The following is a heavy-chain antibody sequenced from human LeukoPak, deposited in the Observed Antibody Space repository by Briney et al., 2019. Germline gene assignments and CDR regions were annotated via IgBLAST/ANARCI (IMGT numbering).Heavy chain of an antibody. CDR3: ARDGVAAAGIPNNWFDP. J-gene: IGHJ5*02. Sequence: SETLSLTCAVSGGSISSGGYSWSWIRQPPGKGLEWIGYIYHSGSTYYNPSLKSRVTISVDRSKNQFSLKLSSVTAADTAVYYCARDGVAAAGIPNNWFDPWGQGTLVTVSS. CDR2: IYHSGST. CDR1: GGSISSGGYS. V-gene: IGHV4-30-2*01. D-gene: IGHD6-13*01.